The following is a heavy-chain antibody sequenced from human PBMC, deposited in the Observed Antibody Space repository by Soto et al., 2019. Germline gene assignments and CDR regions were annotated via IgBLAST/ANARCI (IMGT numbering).Heavy chain of an antibody. Sequence: ASVKVSCKASGYTFTSYAMHWVRQAPGQRLEWMGWINAGNGNTKYSQKFQGRVTITRDTSASTAYMELSSLRSEDTAVYYCAREVVYVFGGGYLGYYYYGRAVGAQGTTVPVSS. V-gene: IGHV1-3*01. D-gene: IGHD3-3*01. CDR2: INAGNGNT. J-gene: IGHJ6*02. CDR3: AREVVYVFGGGYLGYYYYGRAV. CDR1: GYTFTSYA.